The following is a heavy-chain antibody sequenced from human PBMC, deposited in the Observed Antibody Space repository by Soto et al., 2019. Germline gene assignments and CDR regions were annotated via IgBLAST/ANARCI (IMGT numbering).Heavy chain of an antibody. CDR1: GFTFSSYS. V-gene: IGHV3-48*02. Sequence: GGSLRLSCAASGFTFSSYSMNWVRQAPGKGLEWVSYISSSSSTIYYADSVKGRFTISRDNAKNSLYLQMNSLRDEDTAVYYCARDPSLIAFRYYYYGMDVWGQGTTVTVSS. CDR3: ARDPSLIAFRYYYYGMDV. CDR2: ISSSSSTI. D-gene: IGHD3-3*02. J-gene: IGHJ6*02.